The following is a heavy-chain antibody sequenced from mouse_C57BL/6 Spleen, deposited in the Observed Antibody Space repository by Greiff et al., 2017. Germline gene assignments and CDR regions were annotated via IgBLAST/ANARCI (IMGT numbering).Heavy chain of an antibody. D-gene: IGHD2-1*01. V-gene: IGHV5-9*01. J-gene: IGHJ4*01. CDR2: ISGGGGNT. CDR3: ARHEDYGNYGAMDY. Sequence: EVKLQESGGGLVKPGGSLKLSCAASGFTFSSYTMSWVRQTPEKRLEWVATISGGGGNTYYPDSVKGRFTISRDNAKNTLYLQMSSLRSEDTALYYCARHEDYGNYGAMDYWGQGTSVTVSS. CDR1: GFTFSSYT.